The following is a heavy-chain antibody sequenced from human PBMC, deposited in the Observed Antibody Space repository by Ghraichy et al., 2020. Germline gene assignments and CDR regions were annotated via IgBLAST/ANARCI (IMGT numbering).Heavy chain of an antibody. J-gene: IGHJ1*01. CDR2: VNDRGNT. CDR1: RGSLSGSH. D-gene: IGHD3-22*01. CDR3: ARGLQGSGYVFDF. Sequence: SQTLSLTCIVYRGSLSGSHWSWIRHSPEKGLEWIGDVNDRGNTDYSSSLKSRVTMSVDAAKNQFSLKVASVTAADTALYYCARGLQGSGYVFDFWGQGILVTVSS. V-gene: IGHV4-34*01.